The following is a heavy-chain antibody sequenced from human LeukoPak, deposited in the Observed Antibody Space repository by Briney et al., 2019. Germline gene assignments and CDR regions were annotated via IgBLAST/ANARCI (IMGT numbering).Heavy chain of an antibody. CDR3: ARTRGSYSLDY. CDR1: GYTFTGYY. D-gene: IGHD1-26*01. Sequence: ASVKVSCKASGYTFTGYYMYWLRQAPGQALEWMGWINPNSGGTNYAQNFQGRVTMTRDTSISTAYMELSGLRSDDTAVYYCARTRGSYSLDYWGQGSLVTVSS. CDR2: INPNSGGT. V-gene: IGHV1-2*02. J-gene: IGHJ4*02.